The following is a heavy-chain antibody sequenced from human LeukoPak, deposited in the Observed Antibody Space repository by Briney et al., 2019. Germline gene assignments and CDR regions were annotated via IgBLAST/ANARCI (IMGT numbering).Heavy chain of an antibody. CDR3: ARLEGSYYVHYFDY. CDR2: IYYSGST. Sequence: PSETLSLTCTVSGGSISSYYWSWIRQPPGKGLEWIGYIYYSGSTNYNPSLKSRVTISVDTSKNQFSLKLSSVIAADTAVYYCARLEGSYYVHYFDYWGQGTLVTVSS. CDR1: GGSISSYY. D-gene: IGHD3-10*01. V-gene: IGHV4-59*08. J-gene: IGHJ4*02.